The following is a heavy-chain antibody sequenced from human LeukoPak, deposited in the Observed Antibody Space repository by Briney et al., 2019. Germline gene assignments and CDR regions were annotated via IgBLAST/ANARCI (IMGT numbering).Heavy chain of an antibody. CDR1: GYTFTTYG. CDR3: ARRAPYYYDSSGYNYWYFDL. J-gene: IGHJ2*01. D-gene: IGHD3-22*01. Sequence: GASVKVSCRSSGYTFTTYGITWVRQAPGQGLEWMGWISTYNGNTNYAQKLQGRVTMTTDTSTSTAYMELRSLRSDDTAMYYCARRAPYYYDSSGYNYWYFDLWGRGTLVTVSS. V-gene: IGHV1-18*01. CDR2: ISTYNGNT.